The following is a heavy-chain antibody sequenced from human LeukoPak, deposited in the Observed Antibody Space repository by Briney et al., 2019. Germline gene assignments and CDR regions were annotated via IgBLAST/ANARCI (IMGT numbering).Heavy chain of an antibody. J-gene: IGHJ4*02. D-gene: IGHD3-22*01. Sequence: RVSGPTLVNPTQTLTLTCTFSGFSLSTSGVGVGWIRQPPGKALEWLALIYWDDDKRYSPSLKSRLTITKDTSKNQVVLTMTNMDPVDTATYYCARVSYYYDSSGYYPRGLPTYFDYWGQGTLVTVSS. V-gene: IGHV2-5*02. CDR2: IYWDDDK. CDR3: ARVSYYYDSSGYYPRGLPTYFDY. CDR1: GFSLSTSGVG.